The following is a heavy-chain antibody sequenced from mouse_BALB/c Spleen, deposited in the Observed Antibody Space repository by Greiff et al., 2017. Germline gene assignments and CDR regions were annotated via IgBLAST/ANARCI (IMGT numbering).Heavy chain of an antibody. D-gene: IGHD3-2*01. CDR3: ARKGDSSGYSFAY. CDR1: GFTFSSFG. Sequence: EVQRVESGGGLVQPGGSRKLSCAASGFTFSSFGMHWVRQAPEKGLEWVAYISSGSSTIYYADTVKGRFTISRDNPKNTLFLQMTSLRSEDTATYYCARKGDSSGYSFAYWGQGTLVTVSA. CDR2: ISSGSSTI. V-gene: IGHV5-17*02. J-gene: IGHJ3*01.